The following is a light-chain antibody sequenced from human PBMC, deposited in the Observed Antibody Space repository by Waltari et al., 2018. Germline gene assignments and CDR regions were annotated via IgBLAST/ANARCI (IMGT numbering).Light chain of an antibody. Sequence: EIVLTQSPDTLSVSPGERATLSCRASQSVSSSYLAWYQQRPGQAPRLLIHGASSRATGIPDRFSGSGSGKDFTLTISRLEPEDFAVYYCQQYDSSPMYTFGQGTNLEIK. CDR3: QQYDSSPMYT. CDR1: QSVSSSY. V-gene: IGKV3-20*01. CDR2: GAS. J-gene: IGKJ2*01.